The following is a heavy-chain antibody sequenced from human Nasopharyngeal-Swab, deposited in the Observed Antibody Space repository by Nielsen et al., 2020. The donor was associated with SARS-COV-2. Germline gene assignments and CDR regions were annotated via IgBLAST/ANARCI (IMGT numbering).Heavy chain of an antibody. CDR2: IDPSDSYT. CDR1: GSSFTSYW. D-gene: IGHD5-24*01. CDR3: ARVRYNYGDTYYFEF. J-gene: IGHJ4*02. Sequence: GESLKISCQGSGSSFTSYWITWVRQMPGKGLEWMGRIDPSDSYTIYSPSFQGHVTISADKSVTTAYLQWSSLKASDTAMYYCARVRYNYGDTYYFEFWGQGTLVTVSS. V-gene: IGHV5-10-1*01.